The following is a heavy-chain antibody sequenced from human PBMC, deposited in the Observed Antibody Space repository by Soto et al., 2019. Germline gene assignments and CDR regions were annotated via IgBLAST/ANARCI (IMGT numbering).Heavy chain of an antibody. CDR3: AHRRRGAETWYFDL. CDR1: GFSLSTSGVG. D-gene: IGHD2-15*01. J-gene: IGHJ2*01. CDR2: IYWDDDK. Sequence: QITLKESGPPLVKPTQTLTLTCTFSGFSLSTSGVGVGWIRQPPGKALAWLALIYWDDDKRYSPSLKSRLTNTKDASKNQVVLTMTNIEPVDTATYYCAHRRRGAETWYFDLGGRGTLVTVSS. V-gene: IGHV2-5*02.